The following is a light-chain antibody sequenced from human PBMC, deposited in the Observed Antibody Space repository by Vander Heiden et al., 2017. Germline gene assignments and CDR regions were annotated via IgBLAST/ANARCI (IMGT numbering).Light chain of an antibody. J-gene: IGLJ2*01. CDR3: CSYAGSSTFVV. V-gene: IGLV2-23*02. CDR1: GNDVGSYNR. Sequence: QAALTRPAAVSGSPGQPITTSCTCTGNDVGSYNRVSWYQQHPGKAPKLLIFAVSQRPSGLSNRFSGSTSGNTASLTISGLQAEDEADYYCCSYAGSSTFVVFGGGTKLTVL. CDR2: AVS.